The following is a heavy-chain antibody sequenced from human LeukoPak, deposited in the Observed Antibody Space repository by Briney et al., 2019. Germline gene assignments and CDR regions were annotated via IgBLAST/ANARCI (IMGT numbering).Heavy chain of an antibody. CDR1: GYTFTGYY. CDR3: ARDPRAGIVVVPASYYYYGMDV. D-gene: IGHD2-2*01. J-gene: IGHJ6*02. Sequence: SVKVSCKASGYTFTGYYMHWVRQAPGQGLEWMGRIIPLLGIANYAQKFQGRVTITADKSTSTDYMELSSLRSEDTAVYYCARDPRAGIVVVPASYYYYGMDVWGQGTTVTVSS. V-gene: IGHV1-69*04. CDR2: IIPLLGIA.